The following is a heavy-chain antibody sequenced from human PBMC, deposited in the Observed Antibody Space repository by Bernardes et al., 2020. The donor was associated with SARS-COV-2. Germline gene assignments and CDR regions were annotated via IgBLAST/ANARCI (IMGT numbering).Heavy chain of an antibody. CDR2: ISAYNGYT. V-gene: IGHV1-18*01. D-gene: IGHD2-15*01. CDR3: ARALISDCSSGSCYPDYGDYFDY. CDR1: GYTFTAYV. J-gene: IGHJ4*02. Sequence: ASVKVSCKTSGYTFTAYVIIWVRQAPGQGLESMGWISAYNGYTNYAQKFQGRVTMTTDTSTSTAYMELRSLRSDDTAVYYCARALISDCSSGSCYPDYGDYFDYWGQGTLLPVSS.